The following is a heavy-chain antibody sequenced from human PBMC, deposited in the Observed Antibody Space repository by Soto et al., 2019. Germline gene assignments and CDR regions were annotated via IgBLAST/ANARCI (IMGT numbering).Heavy chain of an antibody. CDR1: GFTFRNYA. D-gene: IGHD3-22*01. CDR2: ISFDGANK. CDR3: ARDEYESSGRNSGFEY. Sequence: QVQLVESGGGVVQPGMSLRLSCAVSGFTFRNYAMHWVRQAPGTGMELMAVISFDGANKFYADSVKGRFTISRDDSKNTMYLEMKSLRADDTAVYYCARDEYESSGRNSGFEYWGQGTLVTVSS. J-gene: IGHJ4*02. V-gene: IGHV3-30-3*01.